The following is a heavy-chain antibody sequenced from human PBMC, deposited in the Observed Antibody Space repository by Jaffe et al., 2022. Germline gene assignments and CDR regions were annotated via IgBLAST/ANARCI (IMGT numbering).Heavy chain of an antibody. CDR2: VSHNGGNN. J-gene: IGHJ4*02. Sequence: QVQLVESGGGVVQPGRSLRLSCAAAGFTFRSYGIHWVRQAPGKGLEWVAVVSHNGGNNHYADSVKGRFTISRDNSKNTLYLDMNSLRVEDTAVYYCAKDGGGMRYFFDYCGQGTLVTVSS. CDR3: AKDGGGMRYFFDY. CDR1: GFTFRSYG. D-gene: IGHD1-26*01. V-gene: IGHV3-30*18.